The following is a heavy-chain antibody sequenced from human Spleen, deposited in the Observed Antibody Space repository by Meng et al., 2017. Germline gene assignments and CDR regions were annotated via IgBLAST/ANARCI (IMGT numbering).Heavy chain of an antibody. J-gene: IGHJ4*02. Sequence: GGSLRLSCASSGFPFSSYGMSWVRQAPGKGLEGVSGISGSGGTTYYADSVKGRFTISRDNSKNTLYLHMNSLRAEDTAVYYCARSPIDKYDLSALPLDYWGQGTLVTVSS. CDR3: ARSPIDKYDLSALPLDY. CDR2: ISGSGGTT. V-gene: IGHV3-23*01. D-gene: IGHD3-16*01. CDR1: GFPFSSYG.